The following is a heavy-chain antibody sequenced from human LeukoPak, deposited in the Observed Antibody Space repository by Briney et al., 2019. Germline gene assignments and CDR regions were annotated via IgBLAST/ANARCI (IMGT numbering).Heavy chain of an antibody. CDR2: ISGSGGST. D-gene: IGHD6-13*01. Sequence: QPGGSLRLSCAASGFTFSSYAMSWVRQAPGKGLEWVSAISGSGGSTYYADSVKGRFTISRDNSKNTLYLQMNSLRSEDTAVYYCATGISSWYDGDYWGQGTLVTVSS. J-gene: IGHJ4*02. CDR3: ATGISSWYDGDY. CDR1: GFTFSSYA. V-gene: IGHV3-23*01.